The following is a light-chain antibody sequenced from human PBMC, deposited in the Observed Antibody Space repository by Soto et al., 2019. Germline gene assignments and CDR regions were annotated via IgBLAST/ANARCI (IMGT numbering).Light chain of an antibody. J-gene: IGKJ5*01. CDR3: QQRSDWPIT. V-gene: IGKV3-11*01. CDR2: DAS. CDR1: QSVSTY. Sequence: EIVLTQSPASLSLSPGDGATPSCRASQSVSTYLAWFQQKFGQPPRLLIYDASKRATGIPARFSGSGSGTDFTLTINSLDPDDFAVYYCQQRSDWPITVGQGTRLEIK.